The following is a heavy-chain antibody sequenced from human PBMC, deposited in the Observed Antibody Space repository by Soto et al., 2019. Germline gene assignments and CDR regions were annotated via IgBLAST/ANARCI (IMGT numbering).Heavy chain of an antibody. Sequence: QVQLQQWGAGLLKPSETLSLTCAVYDGSFNNYYWSWIRQPPGKGLEWIGENHQSGSTIYNPSLKGRVTISVDTSKNQFSLNLSSVTAADTAVYYCARGLLEAWEVGGYWGQGTLVTVSS. J-gene: IGHJ4*02. CDR1: DGSFNNYY. V-gene: IGHV4-34*01. CDR2: NHQSGST. CDR3: ARGLLEAWEVGGY. D-gene: IGHD1-26*01.